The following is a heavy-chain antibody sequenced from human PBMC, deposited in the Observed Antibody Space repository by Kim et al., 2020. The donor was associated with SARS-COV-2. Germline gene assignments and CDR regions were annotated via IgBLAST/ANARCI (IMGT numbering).Heavy chain of an antibody. J-gene: IGHJ4*02. CDR2: VSGSGDTT. D-gene: IGHD2-2*02. CDR1: GFTFSSYA. Sequence: GGSLRLSCAASGFTFSSYAMSWVRQAPGKGLEWVSAVSGSGDTTYSAASVKGRFTISRDNSKNTLYLQMNSLRAEDTAIYYCAKGLISGCYTSGDYWGQGTLVTVSS. V-gene: IGHV3-23*01. CDR3: AKGLISGCYTSGDY.